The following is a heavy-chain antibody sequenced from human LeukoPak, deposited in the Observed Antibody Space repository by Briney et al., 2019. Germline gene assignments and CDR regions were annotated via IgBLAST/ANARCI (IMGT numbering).Heavy chain of an antibody. V-gene: IGHV1-2*02. CDR3: ARSGYSYGRGGWFDP. Sequence: GASVKVSCKASGYTFTGYYMHWVRQAPGQGLEWMGWINPNSGGTNYAQKFQGRVTMTRDTSISTAYTELSRLRSDDTAVYYCARSGYSYGRGGWFDPWGQGTLVTVSS. D-gene: IGHD5-18*01. J-gene: IGHJ5*02. CDR2: INPNSGGT. CDR1: GYTFTGYY.